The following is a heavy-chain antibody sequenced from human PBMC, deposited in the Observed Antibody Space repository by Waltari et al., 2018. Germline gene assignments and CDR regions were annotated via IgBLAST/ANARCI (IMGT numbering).Heavy chain of an antibody. CDR3: ARDRGRGLYLDS. Sequence: QLQLQESGPELVKPSGTLSLTCAVPGDSMSNTDCWSWVRQPPGKGLEWMGQVRGDWKTDYNPSFASRVTISLDTYNKQFSLKVTSATAADTAVYYCARDRGRGLYLDSWGPGILVTVSP. CDR1: GDSMSNTDC. D-gene: IGHD2-15*01. J-gene: IGHJ4*02. CDR2: VRGDWKT. V-gene: IGHV4-4*02.